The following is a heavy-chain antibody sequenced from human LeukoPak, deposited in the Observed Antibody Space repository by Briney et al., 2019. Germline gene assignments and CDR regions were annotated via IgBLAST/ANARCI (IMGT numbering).Heavy chain of an antibody. D-gene: IGHD6-6*01. CDR1: GDSVSSNSAA. Sequence: SQTLSLTCAISGDSVSSNSAAWDWIRQSPSRGLEWLGRTYYRSKWYYDYALSVKSPITINPDTSKNQFSLQLNSVTPEDTAVYYCARGRPSYYGMDVWGQGTTVTVSS. J-gene: IGHJ6*02. CDR3: ARGRPSYYGMDV. CDR2: TYYRSKWYY. V-gene: IGHV6-1*01.